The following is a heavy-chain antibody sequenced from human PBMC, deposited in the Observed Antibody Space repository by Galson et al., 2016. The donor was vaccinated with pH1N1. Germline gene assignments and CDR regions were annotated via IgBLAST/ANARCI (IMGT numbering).Heavy chain of an antibody. V-gene: IGHV4-39*01. CDR1: GGSISSSSYY. J-gene: IGHJ4*02. D-gene: IGHD3-10*01. Sequence: ETLSLTCTASGGSISSSSYYWDWIRQPPGKGLEWIGSIYYSGSTYYNPSLKSRVTISVDTSKNQFSLKLSSVTAADTAVYYCARRGIGEFLCYFDSWGQGTLVTVSS. CDR2: IYYSGST. CDR3: ARRGIGEFLCYFDS.